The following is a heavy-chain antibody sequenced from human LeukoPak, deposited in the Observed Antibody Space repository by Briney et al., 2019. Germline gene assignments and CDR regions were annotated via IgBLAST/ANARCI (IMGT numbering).Heavy chain of an antibody. CDR1: AASISTSAYY. V-gene: IGHV4-39*01. D-gene: IGHD6-6*01. CDR2: IYYSGKTT. CDR3: TRLQSGRHDY. J-gene: IGHJ4*02. Sequence: SETLSHICTVSAASISTSAYYCGWLRQPTGQGLEWLGSIYYSGKTTYNTPSLHRRLTISLDTSKNQFSLRLSSMAAEDAAVYCGTRLQSGRHDYWGQGTLVTVSS.